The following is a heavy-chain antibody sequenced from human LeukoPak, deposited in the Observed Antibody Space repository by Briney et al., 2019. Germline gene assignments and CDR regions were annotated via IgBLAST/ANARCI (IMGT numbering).Heavy chain of an antibody. Sequence: GGSLRLSCAASGFTVSSNYMSWVRQAPGKGLEWVSVIYSGGSTYYADSVKGRFTISRDNSKNTLYLQMNSLRAEDTAVYYCARGPSYYDFWSGYYTYFDYWGQGTLVTVSS. J-gene: IGHJ4*02. CDR2: IYSGGST. CDR3: ARGPSYYDFWSGYYTYFDY. CDR1: GFTVSSNY. D-gene: IGHD3-3*01. V-gene: IGHV3-53*01.